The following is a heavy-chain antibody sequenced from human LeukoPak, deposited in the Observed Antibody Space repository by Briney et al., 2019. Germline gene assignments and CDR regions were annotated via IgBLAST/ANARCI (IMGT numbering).Heavy chain of an antibody. J-gene: IGHJ4*02. CDR3: AKEERGYRTRYFED. Sequence: PGGSLRLSSAASLFTFRSYAMSWGRQAPGKGLEWVSDISIGGGTTYYADSVRARFTISRDNTNNTLDLEMNSLRGEATAVQYCAKEERGYRTRYFEDWGQGTLVTDCS. CDR2: ISIGGGTT. D-gene: IGHD5-18*01. V-gene: IGHV3-23*01. CDR1: LFTFRSYA.